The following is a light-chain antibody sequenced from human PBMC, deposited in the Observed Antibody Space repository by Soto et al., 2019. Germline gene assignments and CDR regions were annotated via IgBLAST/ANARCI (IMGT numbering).Light chain of an antibody. V-gene: IGLV2-14*01. CDR2: EVT. J-gene: IGLJ1*01. CDR3: SSYTRSSTYV. CDR1: SSDVGAYDY. Sequence: QSALTQPASVSASPGQSIAISSSGTSSDVGAYDYVSWYQHHPGKAPKLIIYEVTYRPSGVSNRFSASKSGNTASLTISGLQAEDEADYYCSSYTRSSTYVFGTGTKLTVL.